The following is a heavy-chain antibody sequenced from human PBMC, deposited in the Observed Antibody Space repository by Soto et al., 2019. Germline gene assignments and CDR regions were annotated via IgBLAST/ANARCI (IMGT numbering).Heavy chain of an antibody. CDR2: ISTSSTYI. Sequence: EVQLVEFGGGLVKPGGSLRLSCAASGFTFSSYTMNWVRQAPGKGLEWVSSISTSSTYIHYADSVKGRFTISRDNAKNSLYLQMNSPRAEDTAVYYCARAHYGDYDAFDIWGQGTMVTVSS. V-gene: IGHV3-21*02. CDR3: ARAHYGDYDAFDI. J-gene: IGHJ3*02. CDR1: GFTFSSYT. D-gene: IGHD4-17*01.